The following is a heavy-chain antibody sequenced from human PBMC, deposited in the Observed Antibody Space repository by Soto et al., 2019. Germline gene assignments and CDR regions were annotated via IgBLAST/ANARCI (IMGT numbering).Heavy chain of an antibody. V-gene: IGHV1-46*02. J-gene: IGHJ6*02. D-gene: IGHD5-12*01. Sequence: QVRLVQSGAEVKKPGASVKVSCKASGYTFNTHYLHWVRQAPGHGVEWMGLINPADDGDTNYAQKFQGRVTMTRDTSTSTVYLELSSLRSEDTAVYYCARDLLRWLPDVRGQGTTVTVSS. CDR3: ARDLLRWLPDV. CDR2: INPADDGDT. CDR1: GYTFNTHY.